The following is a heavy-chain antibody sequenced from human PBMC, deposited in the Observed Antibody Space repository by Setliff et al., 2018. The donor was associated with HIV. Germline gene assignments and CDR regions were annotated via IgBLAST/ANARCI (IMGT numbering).Heavy chain of an antibody. V-gene: IGHV3-7*03. J-gene: IGHJ4*02. D-gene: IGHD3-3*01. Sequence: GGSLRLSCAASGITFTNYYMSWVRQAPGKGLEWVANIRRDGNEKYYVDSVKGRFTISRDNAKNSLYLQMNSLKTEDTAVYYCTTDVTYYNFWRGYSHFDCWGQGTLVTVSS. CDR3: TTDVTYYNFWRGYSHFDC. CDR1: GITFTNYY. CDR2: IRRDGNEK.